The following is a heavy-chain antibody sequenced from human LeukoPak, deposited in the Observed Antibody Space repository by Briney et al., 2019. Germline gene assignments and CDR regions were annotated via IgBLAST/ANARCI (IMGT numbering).Heavy chain of an antibody. Sequence: GGSLRVSCAASGFTFSTYSMNWVRQAPGKGLEWVSSISSSSTYIYYADSVKGRFTISRDNAKNSLYLQMNSLRAEDTAVYYCARARNNYDSSGYSALDYWGQGTLVTVSS. CDR2: ISSSSTYI. CDR3: ARARNNYDSSGYSALDY. D-gene: IGHD3-22*01. J-gene: IGHJ4*02. CDR1: GFTFSTYS. V-gene: IGHV3-21*01.